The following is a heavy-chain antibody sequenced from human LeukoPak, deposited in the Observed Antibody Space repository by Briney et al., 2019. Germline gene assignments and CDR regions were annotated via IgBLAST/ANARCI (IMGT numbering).Heavy chain of an antibody. Sequence: PGGSLRLSCAASGFTFSSYGMHWVRQAPGKGLEWVAFIRYDGSNKYYADSVKGRFTISRDNSKNTLYVQMNSLRAEDTAVYYCAKDVYNWRGGGLDYWGQGTLVTVSS. J-gene: IGHJ4*02. CDR1: GFTFSSYG. CDR3: AKDVYNWRGGGLDY. CDR2: IRYDGSNK. V-gene: IGHV3-30*02. D-gene: IGHD1-20*01.